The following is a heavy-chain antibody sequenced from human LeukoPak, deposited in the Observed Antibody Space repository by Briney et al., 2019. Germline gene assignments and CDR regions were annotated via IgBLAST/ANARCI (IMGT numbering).Heavy chain of an antibody. CDR2: INPNSGGT. D-gene: IGHD5-18*01. V-gene: IGHV1-2*02. CDR1: GYTFTGYY. CDR3: ARAVDTAMGTNYYHYYYMDV. J-gene: IGHJ6*03. Sequence: ASVKVSCKASGYTFTGYYMHWVRQAPGQGLEWMGWINPNSGGTNYAQKFQGRVTMTRDTSISTAYMELSRLRSDDTAVYYCARAVDTAMGTNYYHYYYMDVWGKGTTVTVSS.